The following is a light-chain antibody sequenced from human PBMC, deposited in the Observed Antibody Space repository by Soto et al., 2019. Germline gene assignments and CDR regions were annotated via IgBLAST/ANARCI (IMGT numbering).Light chain of an antibody. CDR2: NNN. CDR3: ATWDDGLNGWV. CDR1: SSNIGSNA. Sequence: QAVVTQPPSASGTPGQRVTISCSGRSSNIGSNAVNWYQQFPGMAPKVLIYNNNERPSGVPDRFSGSKSGTSASLAISELQSEDEADYYCATWDDGLNGWVFGGGTKVTVL. V-gene: IGLV1-44*01. J-gene: IGLJ3*02.